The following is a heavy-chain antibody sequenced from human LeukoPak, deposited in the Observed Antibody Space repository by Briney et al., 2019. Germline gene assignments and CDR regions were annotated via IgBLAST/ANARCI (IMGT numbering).Heavy chain of an antibody. J-gene: IGHJ6*03. CDR3: GRDALVGYFSYYYMDV. D-gene: IGHD2-15*01. V-gene: IGHV4-59*11. Sequence: PSETLSLTCTVSGGSISSHSSTWIRQSPVKGLEWIGDISNSGSTSYNPSLKSRVTISIDTSKNQFSLKLSSVTAADTAVYYCGRDALVGYFSYYYMDVWGKGTTVTVSS. CDR2: ISNSGST. CDR1: GGSISSHS.